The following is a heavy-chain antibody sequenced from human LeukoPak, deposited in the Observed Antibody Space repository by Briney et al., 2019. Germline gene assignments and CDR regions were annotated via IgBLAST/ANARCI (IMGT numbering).Heavy chain of an antibody. CDR2: INPSGGIP. Sequence: GALVKVSCKASGYTFTNYYIHWVRQAPGQGLEWMGIINPSGGIPSYAPNFQGRVTMSRDTSTNTVYMELSSLTSEDTAVYYCARRGSCFGSSCSLDYWGQGTLVTVSS. J-gene: IGHJ4*02. V-gene: IGHV1-46*01. CDR1: GYTFTNYY. D-gene: IGHD6-13*01. CDR3: ARRGSCFGSSCSLDY.